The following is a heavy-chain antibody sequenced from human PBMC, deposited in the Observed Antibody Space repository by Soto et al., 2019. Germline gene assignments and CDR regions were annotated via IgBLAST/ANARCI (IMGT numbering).Heavy chain of an antibody. CDR3: ARNGDSTGTFYYGMDV. D-gene: IGHD4-17*01. V-gene: IGHV4-30-4*01. J-gene: IGHJ6*02. CDR1: GGSISSGDYY. CDR2: IYYSGST. Sequence: SETLSLTCTVSGGSISSGDYYWSWIRQPPGKGLEWIGYIYYSGSTYYNPSLKSRVTISVDTSKNQFSLKLGSVTAADTAVYYCARNGDSTGTFYYGMDVWGQGTTVTVSS.